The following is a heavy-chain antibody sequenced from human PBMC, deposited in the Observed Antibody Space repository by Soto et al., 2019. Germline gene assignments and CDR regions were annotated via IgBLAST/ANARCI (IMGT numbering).Heavy chain of an antibody. Sequence: EVQLVESGGGLVKPGGSLRLSCAASGFTFSSYSMNWVRQAPGKGLEWVSSISSGNNYIYYADSVKGRFTISRDNAKNSLYLPMNSLRAEDTAVYYCARDRRDGYNFDYWGQGTLVTVSS. V-gene: IGHV3-21*01. CDR3: ARDRRDGYNFDY. D-gene: IGHD5-12*01. J-gene: IGHJ4*02. CDR2: ISSGNNYI. CDR1: GFTFSSYS.